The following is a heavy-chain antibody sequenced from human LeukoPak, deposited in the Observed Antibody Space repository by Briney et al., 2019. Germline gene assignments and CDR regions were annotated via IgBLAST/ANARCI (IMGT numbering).Heavy chain of an antibody. V-gene: IGHV3-30*02. CDR1: GFTFSSYG. CDR2: IRYDGSNK. D-gene: IGHD6-25*01. Sequence: PGGSLRLSCAASGFTFSSYGMHWVRQAPGKGLEWVAFIRYDGSNKYYADSVEGRFTISRDNSKNTLYLQMNSLRAEDTAVYYCAKDPGRGDDAFDIWGQGTMVTVSS. CDR3: AKDPGRGDDAFDI. J-gene: IGHJ3*02.